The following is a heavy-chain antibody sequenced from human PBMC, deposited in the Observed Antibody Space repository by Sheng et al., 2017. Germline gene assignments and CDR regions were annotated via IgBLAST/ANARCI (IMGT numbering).Heavy chain of an antibody. V-gene: IGHV4-59*01. CDR3: ARMGLGTYYYDSSGYYLDY. J-gene: IGHJ4*02. Sequence: QVQLQESGPGLVKPSETLSLTCTVSGGPISSYYWSWIRQPPGKGLEWIGYIYYSGSTNYNPSLKSRVTISVDTSKNQFSLKLSSVTAADTAVYYCARMGLGTYYYDSSGYYLDYWGQGTLVTVSS. D-gene: IGHD3-22*01. CDR1: GGPISSYY. CDR2: IYYSGST.